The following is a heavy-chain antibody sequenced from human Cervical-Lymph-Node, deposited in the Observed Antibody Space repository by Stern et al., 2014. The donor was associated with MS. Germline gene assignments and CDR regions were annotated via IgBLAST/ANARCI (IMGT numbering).Heavy chain of an antibody. CDR2: IWYDGSKK. CDR1: GFEFSSYG. J-gene: IGHJ4*02. D-gene: IGHD3-9*01. V-gene: IGHV3-33*01. CDR3: TGLNYDILTGYYSDY. Sequence: QVQLVESGGGVVQPGRSLKLSCAASGFEFSSYGIHWVLQAPGTGLEWVAVIWYDGSKKFYAEFVKGRFTISRDNAKNTGYLQMNSLRAEDTAVYYCTGLNYDILTGYYSDYWGQGTLVTVSS.